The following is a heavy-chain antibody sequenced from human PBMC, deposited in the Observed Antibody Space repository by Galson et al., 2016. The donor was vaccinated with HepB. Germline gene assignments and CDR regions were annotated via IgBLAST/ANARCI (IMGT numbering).Heavy chain of an antibody. CDR3: TRWRSGSCDS. J-gene: IGHJ4*02. CDR1: GFTISDHY. D-gene: IGHD1-26*01. CDR2: TKNKAQSYTT. Sequence: LRLSCAASGFTISDHYMDWVRQAPGKGLEWVGRTKNKAQSYTTEYAASVKGRFTISRDESRNSIYLQMNSLKTEDTAVYYCTRWRSGSCDSWGQGTLVTVSS. V-gene: IGHV3-72*01.